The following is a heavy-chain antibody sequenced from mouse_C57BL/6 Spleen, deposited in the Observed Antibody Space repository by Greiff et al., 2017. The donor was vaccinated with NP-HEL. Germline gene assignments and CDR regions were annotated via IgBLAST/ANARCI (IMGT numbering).Heavy chain of an antibody. CDR1: GFTFSSYG. J-gene: IGHJ4*01. CDR3: ARKGVYAMDY. Sequence: EVQRVESGGDLVKPGGSLKLSCAASGFTFSSYGMSWVRQTPDKRLEWVATISSGGSYTYYPDSVKGRFTISRDNAKNTLYLQMSSLKSEDTAMYYCARKGVYAMDYWGQGTSVTVSS. CDR2: ISSGGSYT. V-gene: IGHV5-6*01.